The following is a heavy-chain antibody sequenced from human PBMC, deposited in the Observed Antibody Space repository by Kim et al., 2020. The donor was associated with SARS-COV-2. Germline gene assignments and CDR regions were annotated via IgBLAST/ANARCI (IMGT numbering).Heavy chain of an antibody. CDR3: ASQVIRHNWFDP. V-gene: IGHV4-30-4*01. J-gene: IGHJ5*02. CDR1: GGSISSGDYY. Sequence: SETLSLTCTVSGGSISSGDYYWSWIRQPPGKGLEWIGYIYYSGSTYYNPSLKSRVTISVDTSKNQFSLKLSSVTAADTAVYYCASQVIRHNWFDPWGQGTLVTVSS. D-gene: IGHD4-4*01. CDR2: IYYSGST.